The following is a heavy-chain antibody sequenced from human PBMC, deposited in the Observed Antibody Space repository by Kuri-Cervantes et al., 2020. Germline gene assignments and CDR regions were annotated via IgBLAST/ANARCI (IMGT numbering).Heavy chain of an antibody. CDR1: GFTFTTYA. CDR2: ISFSGAHT. Sequence: GESLKISCAASGFTFTTYAMSWVRQAPGKGLEWVSAISFSGAHTFYADSVKGRFAISRDNSKDTLSLQMNSLRAEDTAIYYCSKGGGGPQQFNYWGQGTLVTVSS. V-gene: IGHV3-23*01. CDR3: SKGGGGPQQFNY. D-gene: IGHD2-15*01. J-gene: IGHJ4*02.